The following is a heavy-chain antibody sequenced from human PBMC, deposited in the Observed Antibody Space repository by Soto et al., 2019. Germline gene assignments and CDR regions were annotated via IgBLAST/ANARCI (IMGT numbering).Heavy chain of an antibody. Sequence: SETLSLTCNVSGGSISSYYWSWIRQPPGKGLEWIGFIYYSGSTDYNPSLKSRVTISIDTSKNQFSLKLTSVTAADTAVYYCARGRRMTTVVTSALGYYFDYWGQGTLVTVSS. V-gene: IGHV4-59*12. CDR1: GGSISSYY. CDR2: IYYSGST. J-gene: IGHJ4*02. CDR3: ARGRRMTTVVTSALGYYFDY. D-gene: IGHD4-17*01.